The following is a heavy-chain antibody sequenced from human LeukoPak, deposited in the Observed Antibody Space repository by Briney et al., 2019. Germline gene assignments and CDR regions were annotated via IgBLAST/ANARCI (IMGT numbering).Heavy chain of an antibody. CDR2: INHSGST. CDR1: GGSFSGYY. Sequence: SETLSLTCAVYGGSFSGYYWSWIRQPPGKGLEWIGEINHSGSTNYNPSLKSRVTISVDASKNQFSLKLSSVTAADTAVYYCARVGYYGSGSYYNDYWGQGTLVTVSS. V-gene: IGHV4-34*01. CDR3: ARVGYYGSGSYYNDY. J-gene: IGHJ4*02. D-gene: IGHD3-10*01.